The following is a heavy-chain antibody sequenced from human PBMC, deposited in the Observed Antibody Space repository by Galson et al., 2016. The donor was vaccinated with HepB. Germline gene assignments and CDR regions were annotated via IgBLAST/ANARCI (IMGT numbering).Heavy chain of an antibody. CDR1: GDSVTSGNYY. J-gene: IGHJ5*02. Sequence: LSLTCTVSGDSVTSGNYYWSWIRQPPGKGLEWIGYVYYSGCTNYNPALKSRVTVSADTSKNQYSLTLSSVTAADTAVYFCASLGYCGGGTCSSTSFSWGQGTLVTVSS. CDR3: ASLGYCGGGTCSSTSFS. V-gene: IGHV4-61*01. D-gene: IGHD2-15*01. CDR2: VYYSGCT.